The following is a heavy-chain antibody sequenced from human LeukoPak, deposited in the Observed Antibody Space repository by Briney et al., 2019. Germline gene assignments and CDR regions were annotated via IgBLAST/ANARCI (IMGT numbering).Heavy chain of an antibody. V-gene: IGHV4-59*01. CDR2: IYYSGSI. D-gene: IGHD6-13*01. J-gene: IGHJ4*02. CDR3: ARGLAAAGTSYFDY. Sequence: SETLSLTCTVSGGSINSYYWSWIRQPPGKGLEWIGYIYYSGSINYSPSLKGRVTISVDTSKNQFSLKLSSVTAADTAVYYCARGLAAAGTSYFDYWGQGTLVTVSS. CDR1: GGSINSYY.